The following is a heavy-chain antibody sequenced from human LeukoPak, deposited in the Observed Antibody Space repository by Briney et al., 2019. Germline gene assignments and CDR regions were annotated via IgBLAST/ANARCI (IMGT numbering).Heavy chain of an antibody. CDR3: ARGSHYYGSGSYYNPTHYWYFDL. Sequence: ASVTVSFKASGYTFTSYGISWVRQAPGQGLEWMGWISAYNGNTNYAQKLQGRVTMTTDTSTSTAYMELRSLRSDDTAVYYCARGSHYYGSGSYYNPTHYWYFDLWGRGTLVTVSS. CDR2: ISAYNGNT. D-gene: IGHD3-10*01. V-gene: IGHV1-18*01. CDR1: GYTFTSYG. J-gene: IGHJ2*01.